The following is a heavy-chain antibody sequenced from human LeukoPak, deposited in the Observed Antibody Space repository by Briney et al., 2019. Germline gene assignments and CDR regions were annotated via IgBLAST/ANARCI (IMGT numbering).Heavy chain of an antibody. J-gene: IGHJ4*02. CDR3: ARDRSYSSDY. Sequence: GGSLRLSCAASGFTFSSYWMHWVRQAPGKGLVWVSRINGDGGSTSNADSVKGRFTISRDNAKNTLYLQMNSLRAEDTAVYYCARDRSYSSDYWGQGTLVIVSS. CDR2: INGDGGST. CDR1: GFTFSSYW. D-gene: IGHD6-13*01. V-gene: IGHV3-74*01.